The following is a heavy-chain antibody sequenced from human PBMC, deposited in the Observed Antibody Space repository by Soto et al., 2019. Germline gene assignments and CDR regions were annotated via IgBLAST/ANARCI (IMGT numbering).Heavy chain of an antibody. CDR1: GFTFSSYA. CDR3: VKDLTLPGSRAFDI. D-gene: IGHD1-26*01. V-gene: IGHV3-64D*06. CDR2: LTSQGGIK. J-gene: IGHJ4*02. Sequence: LRLSCSASGFTFSSYAMHWVRQAPGKGLEYVSGLTSQGGIKFYADSVKGRFTTSRDNSNYTLDLQMTSLRPEDTAVYYCVKDLTLPGSRAFDIWGQGTLVTAPQ.